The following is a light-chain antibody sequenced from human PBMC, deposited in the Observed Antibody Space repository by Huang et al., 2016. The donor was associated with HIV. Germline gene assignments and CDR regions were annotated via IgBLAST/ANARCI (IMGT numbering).Light chain of an antibody. V-gene: IGKV3-11*01. Sequence: EIVLTQSPATLSLSPGERATLSCRASQSVNTFLAWYQQKPGQAPRLLIYDAANRATGIPARFSGSGSGTDVTLTISSLEPEDFAVYYCQQRSNRPLTFGGGTKVEIK. CDR2: DAA. CDR3: QQRSNRPLT. CDR1: QSVNTF. J-gene: IGKJ4*01.